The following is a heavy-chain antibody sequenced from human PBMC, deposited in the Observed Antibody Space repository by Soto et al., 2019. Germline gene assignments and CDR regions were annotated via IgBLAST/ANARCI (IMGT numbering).Heavy chain of an antibody. J-gene: IGHJ4*02. Sequence: SETLSLTCTVSGGSISTYWWSWIRQPPRKGLEWIGYIYYSGSTNYNPSLKSRVTISVDTSKNQFSLKLTSVTAADTAVYYCAKGSYSSSPFDYWGQGTLVTVSS. CDR3: AKGSYSSSPFDY. V-gene: IGHV4-59*01. CDR1: GGSISTYW. D-gene: IGHD6-13*01. CDR2: IYYSGST.